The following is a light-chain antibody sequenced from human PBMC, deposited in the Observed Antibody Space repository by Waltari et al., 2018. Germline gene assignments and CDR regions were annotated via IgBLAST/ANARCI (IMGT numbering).Light chain of an antibody. CDR3: QHYVRLPAT. J-gene: IGKJ1*01. Sequence: SCRASQSVSRGLAWYQQKAGQAPRLLIYAASTRAPGIPDRFSGSGSGTDFSLTISRLEPEDFAVYYCQHYVRLPATFGQGTKVEIK. CDR1: QSVSRG. V-gene: IGKV3-20*01. CDR2: AAS.